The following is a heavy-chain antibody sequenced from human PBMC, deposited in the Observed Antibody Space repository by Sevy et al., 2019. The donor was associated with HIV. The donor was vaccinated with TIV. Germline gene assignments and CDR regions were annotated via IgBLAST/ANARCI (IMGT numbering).Heavy chain of an antibody. J-gene: IGHJ4*02. Sequence: ETLSLTCTVSGGSISYYYWSWIRQPPGKGLEWTGYIYYSGRTNYNPSLKSRVTISVDTSKNQFSLRLSSVTAADTAVYYCARGYGDYNIYYFDYWGQGTLVTVSS. CDR3: ARGYGDYNIYYFDY. D-gene: IGHD4-17*01. CDR2: IYYSGRT. CDR1: GGSISYYY. V-gene: IGHV4-59*01.